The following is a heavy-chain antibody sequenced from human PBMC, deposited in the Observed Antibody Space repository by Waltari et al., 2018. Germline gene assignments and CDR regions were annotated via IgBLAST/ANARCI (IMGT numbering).Heavy chain of an antibody. V-gene: IGHV4-34*01. CDR1: GGSFSGYY. J-gene: IGHJ4*02. CDR3: PRGREGWGN. D-gene: IGHD3-16*01. Sequence: QVQLQQWGAGLLKPSETLSLTCAVYGGSFSGYYWSWIRQPPGKGLEWIGEINHSGSTNYNPPLQIRVTLSVYTPKTQFPLTLRSVTAADTAVYSCPRGREGWGNWGQGTLVTVSS. CDR2: INHSGST.